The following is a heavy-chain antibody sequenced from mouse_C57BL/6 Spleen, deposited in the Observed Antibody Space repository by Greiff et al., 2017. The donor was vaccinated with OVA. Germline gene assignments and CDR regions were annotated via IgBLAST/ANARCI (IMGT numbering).Heavy chain of an antibody. Sequence: QVQLQQSGAELVRPGASVTLSCKASGYTFTDYEMHWVKQTPVHGLEWIGAIDPETGGTAYNQKFKGKAILTADKSSSTAYMELRSLTSEDSAVYYCTKASYGYDPWFAYWGQGTLVTVSA. CDR1: GYTFTDYE. CDR3: TKASYGYDPWFAY. V-gene: IGHV1-15*01. D-gene: IGHD2-9*01. J-gene: IGHJ3*01. CDR2: IDPETGGT.